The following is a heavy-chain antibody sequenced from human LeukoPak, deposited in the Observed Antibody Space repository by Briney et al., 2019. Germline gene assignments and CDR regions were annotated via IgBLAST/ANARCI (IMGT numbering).Heavy chain of an antibody. J-gene: IGHJ6*03. CDR3: ASRYGDYYYYYMDV. V-gene: IGHV3-9*01. CDR1: GFTFDDYA. CDR2: ISWNSGSI. Sequence: GGSLRLSCAASGFTFDDYAMHWVRQAPGKGLEWVSGISWNSGSIGYADSVKGRFTISRDNAKNSLYLQMNSLRAEDTAVYYCASRYGDYYYYYMDVWGKGTTVTVSS. D-gene: IGHD4-17*01.